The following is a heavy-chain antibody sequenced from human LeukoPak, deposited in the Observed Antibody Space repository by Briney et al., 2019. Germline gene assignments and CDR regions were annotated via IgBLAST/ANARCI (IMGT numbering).Heavy chain of an antibody. CDR3: ARETADYGDDGENFDY. Sequence: GGSLRLSCAASGFTFSSYWMSWARQAPGKGLEWVANIKQDGSEKYYVDSVKGRFTISRDNAKNSLYLQMNSLRAEDTAVYYCARETADYGDDGENFDYWGQGTLVTVSS. V-gene: IGHV3-7*01. D-gene: IGHD4-17*01. CDR2: IKQDGSEK. CDR1: GFTFSSYW. J-gene: IGHJ4*02.